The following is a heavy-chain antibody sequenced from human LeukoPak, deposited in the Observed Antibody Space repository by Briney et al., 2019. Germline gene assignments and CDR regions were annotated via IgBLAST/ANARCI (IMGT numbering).Heavy chain of an antibody. CDR2: ISSSGSTI. CDR1: GFTFSSYE. J-gene: IGHJ5*02. Sequence: GGSLRLSCAASGFTFSSYEMNWVRQAPGKGLEWVSYISSSGSTIYYADSVKGRFTISRDNAKNSLYLQMNSLRAEDTAVYYCARTYSSRIARWFDPWGQGTLVTVSS. D-gene: IGHD6-13*01. V-gene: IGHV3-48*03. CDR3: ARTYSSRIARWFDP.